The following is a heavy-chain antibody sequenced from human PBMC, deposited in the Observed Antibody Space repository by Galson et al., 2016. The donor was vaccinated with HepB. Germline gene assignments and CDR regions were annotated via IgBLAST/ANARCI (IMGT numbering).Heavy chain of an antibody. D-gene: IGHD6-13*01. CDR2: IYHSGTT. J-gene: IGHJ6*02. CDR1: GSSIRTGYY. V-gene: IGHV4-38-2*02. Sequence: SETLSLTCTVSGSSIRTGYYWGWIRQSAGKGLEWIGSIYHSGTTYYKVSFKSRVTISVDTSKNQFSLKLRSVTAADTAVYYCAADSETAAGYYNGVDVWGQGTTVTVSS. CDR3: AADSETAAGYYNGVDV.